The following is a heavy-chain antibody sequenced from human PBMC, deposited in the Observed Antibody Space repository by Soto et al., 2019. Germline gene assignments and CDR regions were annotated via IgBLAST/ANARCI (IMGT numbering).Heavy chain of an antibody. CDR3: AKDLPPGGRYYYGMDV. J-gene: IGHJ6*02. Sequence: EVQLLESGGGLVQPGGSLRLSCAASGFTFSSYAMSWVRQAPGKGLEWVPAISGSGGSTYYADSVKGRFTISRDNSKNTLHLQMNSLRAEETAVYYCAKDLPPGGRYYYGMDVWGQGTTVTVSS. D-gene: IGHD1-26*01. V-gene: IGHV3-23*01. CDR1: GFTFSSYA. CDR2: ISGSGGST.